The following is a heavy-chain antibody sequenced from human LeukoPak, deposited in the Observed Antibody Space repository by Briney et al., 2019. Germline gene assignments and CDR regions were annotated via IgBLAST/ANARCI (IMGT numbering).Heavy chain of an antibody. J-gene: IGHJ5*02. D-gene: IGHD3-3*01. Sequence: SETLSLTCAVYGGSFSGYYWSWIRQPPGKGLEWIGEINHSGSTNYNPSLKSRVTISVDTSTSQFSLKLSSVTAADTAVYYCARGPTGYYDFWSGYYTANWFDPWGQGTLVTVSS. CDR1: GGSFSGYY. V-gene: IGHV4-34*01. CDR2: INHSGST. CDR3: ARGPTGYYDFWSGYYTANWFDP.